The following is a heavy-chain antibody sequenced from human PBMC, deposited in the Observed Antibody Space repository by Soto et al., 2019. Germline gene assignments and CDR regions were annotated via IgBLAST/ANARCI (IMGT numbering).Heavy chain of an antibody. CDR3: ARAGCSGGSCYFFDY. J-gene: IGHJ4*02. CDR1: SGSISSSNW. V-gene: IGHV4-4*02. Sequence: PSETLSLTCAVSSGSISSSNWWSWVRQPPGKGLEWIGEIYHSGSTNYNPSLKSRVTISVDKSKNQFSLKLSSVTAADTAVYYCARAGCSGGSCYFFDYWGQGTLVTVSS. CDR2: IYHSGST. D-gene: IGHD2-15*01.